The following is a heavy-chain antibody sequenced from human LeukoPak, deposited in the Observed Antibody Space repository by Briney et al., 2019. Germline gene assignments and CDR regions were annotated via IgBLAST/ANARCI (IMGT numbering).Heavy chain of an antibody. CDR3: ARARRYYDNSGYFDY. D-gene: IGHD3-22*01. Sequence: SETLSLTCTVSGGSISSDYWSWIRQPPGKGLEWIGYIDYSGSTNYNSSLKSRVTISVDTSRTQFSLKLKSVTAADAAVYYWARARRYYDNSGYFDYWGQGTLVTVSS. CDR2: IDYSGST. CDR1: GGSISSDY. J-gene: IGHJ4*02. V-gene: IGHV4-59*01.